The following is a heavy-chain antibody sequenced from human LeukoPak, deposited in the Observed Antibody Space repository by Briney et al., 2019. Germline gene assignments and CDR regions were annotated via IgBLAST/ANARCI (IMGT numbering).Heavy chain of an antibody. Sequence: SGGSLRLSCASSVFTFSDYYISWIREAPGKGLEWVSYISCSGSTIYYADSVKDRFTISRDNAKNSLYLQMNSLRAEDTAVYYCARLHRGEPYYYYYYGMDVWGQGTTVTVPS. D-gene: IGHD1-14*01. J-gene: IGHJ6*02. V-gene: IGHV3-11*01. CDR3: ARLHRGEPYYYYYYGMDV. CDR2: ISCSGSTI. CDR1: VFTFSDYY.